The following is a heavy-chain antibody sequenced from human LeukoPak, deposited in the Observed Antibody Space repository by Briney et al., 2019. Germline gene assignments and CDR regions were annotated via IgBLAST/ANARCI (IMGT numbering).Heavy chain of an antibody. CDR3: ARGEVWFDP. Sequence: GGSLRLSCAASGFTFSTYSMSWVRQAPGKGLEWVSSISSGSIYIYYADSLKGRFTISRDNAKNSLYLQMNSLRAEDTAVYYCARGEVWFDPWGQGTLVTVSS. V-gene: IGHV3-21*06. J-gene: IGHJ5*02. D-gene: IGHD1-26*01. CDR1: GFTFSTYS. CDR2: ISSGSIYI.